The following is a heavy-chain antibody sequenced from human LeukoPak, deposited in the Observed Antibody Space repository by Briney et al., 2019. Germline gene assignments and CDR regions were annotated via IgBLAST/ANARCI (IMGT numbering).Heavy chain of an antibody. CDR3: AREGVAAARDY. Sequence: KPGGSLRLSCAASGFTFSSYSMNWVRQAPGKGLEWVSSISSSSSYTYYADSVKGRFTISRDNAKNSLYLQMNSLRAEDTAVYYCAREGVAAARDYWGQGTLVTVSS. J-gene: IGHJ4*02. V-gene: IGHV3-21*01. CDR2: ISSSSSYT. CDR1: GFTFSSYS. D-gene: IGHD6-13*01.